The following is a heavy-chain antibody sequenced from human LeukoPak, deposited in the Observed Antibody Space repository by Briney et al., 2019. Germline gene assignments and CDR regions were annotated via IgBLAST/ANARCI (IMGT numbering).Heavy chain of an antibody. CDR1: GFTFSSYA. CDR2: ISGSGGST. J-gene: IGHJ4*02. CDR3: AKLFQPGSRETAGRDY. V-gene: IGHV3-23*01. Sequence: GGSLRLSCAASGFTFSSYAMSWVRQAPGKGLEWVSAISGSGGSTYYADSVKGRFTISRDNSKNTLYLQMNSLRAEDTAVYYCAKLFQPGSRETAGRDYWGQGTLVTVSS. D-gene: IGHD3-10*01.